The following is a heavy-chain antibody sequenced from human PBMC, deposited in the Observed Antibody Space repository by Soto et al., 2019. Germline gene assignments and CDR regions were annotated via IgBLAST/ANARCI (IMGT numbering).Heavy chain of an antibody. CDR2: IWYDGSNK. CDR1: GFTFSSYG. CDR3: ARDWNGMDV. J-gene: IGHJ6*02. Sequence: QVQLVESGGGVVQPGRSLRLSCAASGFTFSSYGIHWVRQAPGKGLEWVAGIWYDGSNKYYADSVKGRFSISRDNSKNTVHLQMNSLTAEDTAEYHCARDWNGMDVWGQGTTVTVSS. V-gene: IGHV3-33*01. D-gene: IGHD3-3*01.